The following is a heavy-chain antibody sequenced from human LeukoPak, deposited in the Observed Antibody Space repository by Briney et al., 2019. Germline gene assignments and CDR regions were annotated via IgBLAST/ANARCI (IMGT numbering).Heavy chain of an antibody. V-gene: IGHV3-23*01. CDR1: GFIFTNNA. D-gene: IGHD6-6*01. Sequence: GGSLRLSCGGSGFIFTNNAINWVRQTPGKGLDWLSAISNDGRHIYYTDSVKGRFTTSRDNSRNTVYLQMNGLGVEDTAVYYCATVMGSSPSTAYFAYWGRGTLVTVSS. J-gene: IGHJ4*02. CDR3: ATVMGSSPSTAYFAY. CDR2: ISNDGRHI.